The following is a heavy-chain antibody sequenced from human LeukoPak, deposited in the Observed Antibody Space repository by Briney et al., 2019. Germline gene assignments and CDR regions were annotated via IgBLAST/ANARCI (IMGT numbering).Heavy chain of an antibody. V-gene: IGHV1-18*01. CDR1: GYTFTSYG. D-gene: IGHD6-19*01. CDR2: ISAYNGNT. Sequence: ASVTVSCKASGYTFTSYGISWVRQAPGQGLEWMGWISAYNGNTNYAQKLQGRVTMTTDTSTSTAYMELRSLRSDDTAVYYCARAPAVAAPYYFDYWGQGTLVTVSS. J-gene: IGHJ4*02. CDR3: ARAPAVAAPYYFDY.